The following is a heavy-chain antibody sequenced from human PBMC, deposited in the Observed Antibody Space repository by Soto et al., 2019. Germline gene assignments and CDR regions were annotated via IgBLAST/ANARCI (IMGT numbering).Heavy chain of an antibody. CDR2: ISGSGGST. V-gene: IGHV3-23*01. CDR3: AKRNYGSEISTYYYDGLDV. J-gene: IGHJ6*02. CDR1: GLTFSSYA. D-gene: IGHD3-10*01. Sequence: PGGSLRLSSAASGLTFSSYAMSWVRQAPGKGLEWASAISGSGGSTYYADSVKGRFTISRDNSKNTLFLQMNSQRAEDTAGYYCAKRNYGSEISTYYYDGLDVWGQGTTVTVSS.